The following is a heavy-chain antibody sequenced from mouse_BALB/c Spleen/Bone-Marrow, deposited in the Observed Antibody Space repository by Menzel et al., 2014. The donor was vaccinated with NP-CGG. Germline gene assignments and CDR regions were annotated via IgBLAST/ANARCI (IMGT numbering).Heavy chain of an antibody. CDR3: ARWDYYGYAMDY. V-gene: IGHV1-18*01. D-gene: IGHD1-1*01. CDR1: GYSFTGYT. Sequence: VQLKQSGPELVKPGASMKISCKASGYSFTGYTMNWVKQSHGKNLEWIGLINPYNGGTSYNQKSMGKATLTVDKSSSTAYMELLSLTSEDSAVYYCARWDYYGYAMDYWGQGTSVTVSS. CDR2: INPYNGGT. J-gene: IGHJ4*01.